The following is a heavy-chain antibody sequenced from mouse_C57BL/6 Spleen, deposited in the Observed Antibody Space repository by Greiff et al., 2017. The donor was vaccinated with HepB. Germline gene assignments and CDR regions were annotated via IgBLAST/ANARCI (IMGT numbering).Heavy chain of an antibody. Sequence: EVKLQESGPELVKPGASVKIPCKASGYTFTDYNMDWVKQSHGKSLEWIGDINPNNGGTIYNQKFKGKATLTVDKSSSTAYMELRSLTSEDTAVYYCARRASYDSNLAWFAYWGQGTLVTVSA. J-gene: IGHJ3*01. CDR2: INPNNGGT. CDR3: ARRASYDSNLAWFAY. D-gene: IGHD2-5*01. V-gene: IGHV1-18*01. CDR1: GYTFTDYN.